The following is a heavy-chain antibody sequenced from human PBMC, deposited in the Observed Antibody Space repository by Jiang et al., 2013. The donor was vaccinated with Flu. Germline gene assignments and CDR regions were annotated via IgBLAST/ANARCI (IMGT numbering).Heavy chain of an antibody. CDR1: GDRVSNHSAA. J-gene: IGHJ3*01. CDR2: TYYRSRWYN. CDR3: ARGTPVSLFLEWFPLNV. V-gene: IGHV6-1*01. Sequence: QTLSLTCAIFGDRVSNHSAAWNWIRQSPSRGLEWLGRTYYRSRWYNDYADSVKGRMTIYPDTSKNQFSLQLSSVTPEDTAMYYCARGTPVSLFLEWFPLNVWGQGTMVTVSS. D-gene: IGHD3-3*01.